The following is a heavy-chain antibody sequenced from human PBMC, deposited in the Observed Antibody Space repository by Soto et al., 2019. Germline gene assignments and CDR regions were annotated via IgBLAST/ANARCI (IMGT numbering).Heavy chain of an antibody. CDR2: IYYSGST. CDR1: GGSISSSSYY. CDR3: ARYDYNEYYFDY. D-gene: IGHD4-4*01. J-gene: IGHJ4*02. Sequence: ASETLSLTCTVSGGSISSSSYYWGWIRQPPGKGLEWIGSIYYSGSTYYNPSLKSRVTISVDTSKNQFSLKLSSVTAADTAVYYCARYDYNEYYFDYWGQGTPVTVSS. V-gene: IGHV4-39*01.